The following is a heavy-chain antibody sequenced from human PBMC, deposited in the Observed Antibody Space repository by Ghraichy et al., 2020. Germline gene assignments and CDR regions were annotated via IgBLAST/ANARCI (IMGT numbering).Heavy chain of an antibody. CDR2: INHSGST. Sequence: SETLSLTCAVYGGSFSGYYWSWIRQPPGKGLEWIGEINHSGSTNYNPSLKSRVTISVDTSKNQFSLKLSSVTAADTAVYYCARGIPMVRGVMQRPASKYYYYGMDVWGQGTTVTVSS. CDR1: GGSFSGYY. D-gene: IGHD3-10*01. V-gene: IGHV4-34*01. J-gene: IGHJ6*02. CDR3: ARGIPMVRGVMQRPASKYYYYGMDV.